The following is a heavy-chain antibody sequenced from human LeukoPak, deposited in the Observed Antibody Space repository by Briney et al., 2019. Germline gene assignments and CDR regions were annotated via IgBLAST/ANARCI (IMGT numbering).Heavy chain of an antibody. Sequence: PSESLSLTCTVSGGSVSSYYWSWMRQSPGKGLEWIGYVYYSGSTNYNPAPKSRVTISLETSEKQFSLKLSSVTAADTAVYYCAREANSPAARYWYFELWGRGTQVTVSS. CDR3: AREANSPAARYWYFEL. V-gene: IGHV4-59*02. CDR2: VYYSGST. J-gene: IGHJ2*01. D-gene: IGHD2-21*01. CDR1: GGSVSSYY.